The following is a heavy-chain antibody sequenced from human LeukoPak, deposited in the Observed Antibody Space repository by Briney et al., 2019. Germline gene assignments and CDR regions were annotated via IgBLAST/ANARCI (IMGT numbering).Heavy chain of an antibody. CDR2: IIPIFGTA. V-gene: IGHV1-69*06. J-gene: IGHJ4*02. CDR1: GGTFSSYA. CDR3: APYYDILTGYYPNYFDY. Sequence: ASVKVSCKASGGTFSSYAISWVRQAPGQGLEWMGGIIPIFGTANYAQKFQGRVTITADKSTSTAYMELSSLRSEDTAVYYCAPYYDILTGYYPNYFDYWGQGTLVTVSS. D-gene: IGHD3-9*01.